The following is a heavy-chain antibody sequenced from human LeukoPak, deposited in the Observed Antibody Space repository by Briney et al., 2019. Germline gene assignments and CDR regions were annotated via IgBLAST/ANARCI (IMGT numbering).Heavy chain of an antibody. Sequence: PGGSLRLSCVASGLTFGNYGMNWVRQAAGKGLEWVSSIGGSGSTTYYADSVRGRFTISRDNSKNSMYLQMSGLRAEDTAIYYCAEVESSYCRIWGQGTLVTVSS. CDR1: GLTFGNYG. CDR3: AEVESSYCRI. CDR2: IGGSGSTT. D-gene: IGHD3-10*01. V-gene: IGHV3-23*01. J-gene: IGHJ4*02.